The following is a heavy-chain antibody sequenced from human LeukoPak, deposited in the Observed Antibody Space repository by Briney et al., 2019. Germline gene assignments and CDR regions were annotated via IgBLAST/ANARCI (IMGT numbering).Heavy chain of an antibody. CDR3: V. Sequence: GGSLRLSCPASGFTFSSYEMNWVRQAPGKGLEWVSYISSSGSTIYYADSVKGRFTISRDNAKNSLYLQMYYCAELGITMIGGVWGKGTTVTISS. D-gene: IGHD3-10*02. V-gene: IGHV3-48*03. CDR1: GFTFSSYE. J-gene: IGHJ6*04. CDR2: ISSSGSTI.